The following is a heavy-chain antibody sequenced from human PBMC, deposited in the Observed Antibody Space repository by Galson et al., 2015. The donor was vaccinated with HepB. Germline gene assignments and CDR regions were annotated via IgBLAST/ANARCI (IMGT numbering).Heavy chain of an antibody. CDR2: ISSSSSYT. Sequence: SLRLSCAASGFTFSDYYMSWIRQAPGKGLEWVSYISSSSSYTNYADSVKGRFTISRDNAKNSLYLQMNSLRAEDTAVYYCAREPDYGGNSRGLVDYWGQGTLVTVSS. CDR1: GFTFSDYY. J-gene: IGHJ4*02. D-gene: IGHD4-23*01. V-gene: IGHV3-11*06. CDR3: AREPDYGGNSRGLVDY.